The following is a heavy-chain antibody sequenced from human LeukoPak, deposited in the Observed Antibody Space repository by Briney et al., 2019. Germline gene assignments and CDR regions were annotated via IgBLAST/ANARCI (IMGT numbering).Heavy chain of an antibody. Sequence: GGSLRLSCAASGFTFSSYAMHWVRQAPGKGLEYVSAISSNGGSTYYANSVKGRFTISRDNSKNTLYLQMNSLRAEDTAVYYCAKDCALELRFCAFDIWGQGTMVTVSS. CDR2: ISSNGGST. V-gene: IGHV3-64*01. CDR3: AKDCALELRFCAFDI. J-gene: IGHJ3*02. D-gene: IGHD4-17*01. CDR1: GFTFSSYA.